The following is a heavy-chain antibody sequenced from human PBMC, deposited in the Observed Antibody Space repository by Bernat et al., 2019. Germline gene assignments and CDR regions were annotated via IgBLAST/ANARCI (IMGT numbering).Heavy chain of an antibody. V-gene: IGHV3-23*01. CDR1: GFTFSSYA. Sequence: EVQLFESGGGLVQPGGSLRLSCAASGFTFSSYAMSWVRQAPGKGLEWVSAISGSGVNTYYADSVKGRFTISRDNSKNTLYVQLSSLRAEDTAVYYCDKCLGLFWGYDDCYFDYWGQGTLVTVSS. J-gene: IGHJ4*02. D-gene: IGHD4-17*01. CDR3: DKCLGLFWGYDDCYFDY. CDR2: ISGSGVNT.